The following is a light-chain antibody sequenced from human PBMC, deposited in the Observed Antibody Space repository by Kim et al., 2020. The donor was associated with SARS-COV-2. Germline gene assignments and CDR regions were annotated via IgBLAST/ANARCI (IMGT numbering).Light chain of an antibody. CDR3: QHYNTYWT. J-gene: IGKJ1*01. CDR2: DAS. CDR1: QSISNW. Sequence: SASVGDRITITCRASQSISNWLAWYQQKPGKAPKVLIYDASRLESGVPSRFSGSGSGTDFTLTISSLQPDDYATYYCQHYNTYWTFGQGTKVEIK. V-gene: IGKV1-5*01.